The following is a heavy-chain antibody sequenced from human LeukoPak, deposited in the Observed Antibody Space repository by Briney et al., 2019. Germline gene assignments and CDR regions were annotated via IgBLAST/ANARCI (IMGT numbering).Heavy chain of an antibody. D-gene: IGHD5-18*01. J-gene: IGHJ4*02. CDR3: ARDRSPAPGRSYGRGHFDY. Sequence: ASVKVSCKASGYTFTGYYMHWVRQAPGQGLEWMGWINPNSGGTNYAQKFQGRVTMTRDTSISTAYMELSRLRSDDTAVYYCARDRSPAPGRSYGRGHFDYWGQGTLVTVSS. CDR1: GYTFTGYY. V-gene: IGHV1-2*02. CDR2: INPNSGGT.